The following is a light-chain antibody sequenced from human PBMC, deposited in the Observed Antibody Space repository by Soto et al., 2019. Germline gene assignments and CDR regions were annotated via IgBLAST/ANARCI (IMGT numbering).Light chain of an antibody. V-gene: IGLV2-14*01. CDR1: SSDVGGYNY. Sequence: QSVLTQPASVSGSPGQSITISCTGTSSDVGGYNYVSWYQQHPGKAPKLMIYDVSNRPSGVSNRFSGSKSGNTASLTISGLQAADEADYYCSSYTSSSTLCVFGTGTKLTVL. J-gene: IGLJ1*01. CDR3: SSYTSSSTLCV. CDR2: DVS.